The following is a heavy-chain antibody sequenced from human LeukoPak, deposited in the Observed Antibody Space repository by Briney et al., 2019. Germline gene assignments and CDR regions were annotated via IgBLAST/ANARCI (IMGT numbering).Heavy chain of an antibody. CDR2: IYYSGNT. V-gene: IGHV4-59*08. D-gene: IGHD2-15*01. CDR3: ARTYCSGGSCHFDY. Sequence: SETLSLTCPVSGGSISNYYYWTWIRQPPGKGLEWIGYIYYSGNTDSNPSLKSRVTISVDTFKNQFSLKLSSVTAADTAVYYCARTYCSGGSCHFDYWGQGTLVTVSS. J-gene: IGHJ4*02. CDR1: GGSISNYY.